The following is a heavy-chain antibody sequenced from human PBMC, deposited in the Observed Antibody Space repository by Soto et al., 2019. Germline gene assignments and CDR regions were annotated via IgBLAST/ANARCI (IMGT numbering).Heavy chain of an antibody. D-gene: IGHD3-3*01. J-gene: IGHJ3*02. CDR3: ARTNDFWSGTLRHDAFDI. Sequence: QVQLQESGPGLVKPSETLSLTCAVSGGSVSSGSYYWSWIRQPPGKGLEWIGSFYSSGSTSYNPSLESRVTISADTSKNQFSLKLSSVPAADTAVYYGARTNDFWSGTLRHDAFDIWGQGTTVTVSS. CDR2: FYSSGST. V-gene: IGHV4-61*01. CDR1: GGSVSSGSYY.